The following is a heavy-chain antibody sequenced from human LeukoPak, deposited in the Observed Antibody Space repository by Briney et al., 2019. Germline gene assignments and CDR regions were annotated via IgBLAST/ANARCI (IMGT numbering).Heavy chain of an antibody. V-gene: IGHV3-66*02. J-gene: IGHJ4*02. D-gene: IGHD4-17*01. Sequence: GGSLRLSCAASGFTVSSNYMSWVRQAPGKGLEWVSVIYSGGSTYYADSVKGRFTISRDNSKNTLYLQMNSLRAEDTAVYYCARDGARDYGDYDFDYWGQGTLVTVSS. CDR3: ARDGARDYGDYDFDY. CDR1: GFTVSSNY. CDR2: IYSGGST.